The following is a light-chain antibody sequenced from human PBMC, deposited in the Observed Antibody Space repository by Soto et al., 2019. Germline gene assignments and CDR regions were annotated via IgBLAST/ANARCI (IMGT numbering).Light chain of an antibody. V-gene: IGLV2-23*01. CDR2: DAV. J-gene: IGLJ3*02. Sequence: QSALTQPASVSGSPGQSITISCTGTSSDVGSYNLVSWYQHHPGKAPKLMIYDAVKRPSGVSDRFSGSKSGNTASLTISGLQAEDEAAYYCFSYAGSPWIFGGWTKVTVL. CDR1: SSDVGSYNL. CDR3: FSYAGSPWI.